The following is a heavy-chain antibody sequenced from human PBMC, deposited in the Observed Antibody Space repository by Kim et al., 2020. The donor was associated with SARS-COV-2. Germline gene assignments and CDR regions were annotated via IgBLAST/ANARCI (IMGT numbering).Heavy chain of an antibody. Sequence: GGSLRLSCVASGFTFTNYAMSWVRQAPGEGLEWVSAINVGGGSTYYADSVGGRFTISRDNSKQTLYLQMNSLRVEDTAIYYCARRLAVATSAPDLWGQGTLVSVSS. CDR2: INVGGGST. V-gene: IGHV3-23*01. CDR3: ARRLAVATSAPDL. D-gene: IGHD6-19*01. J-gene: IGHJ5*02. CDR1: GFTFTNYA.